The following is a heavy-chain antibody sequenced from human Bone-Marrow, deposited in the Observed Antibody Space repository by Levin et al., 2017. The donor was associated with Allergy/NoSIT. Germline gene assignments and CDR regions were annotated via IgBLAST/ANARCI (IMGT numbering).Heavy chain of an antibody. CDR2: VCYTGKT. V-gene: IGHV4-39*02. J-gene: IGHJ4*02. CDR1: GGSISSSDFH. CDR3: ARELRSSPDY. Sequence: SETLSLTCTVSGGSISSSDFHWAWIRQPPGKGLEWIGSVCYTGKTYYKPSLKSRVTISVDTSKNQFSLNLSSVTAADTAVYFCARELRSSPDYWGQGTLVTVSS. D-gene: IGHD6-6*01.